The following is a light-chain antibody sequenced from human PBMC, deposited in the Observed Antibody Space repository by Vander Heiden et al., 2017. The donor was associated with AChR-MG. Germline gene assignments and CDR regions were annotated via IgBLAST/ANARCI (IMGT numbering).Light chain of an antibody. CDR1: QSLLHSNGYNY. V-gene: IGKV2-28*01. Sequence: DIVMTQSPLSLPVTPGEPASISCRSSQSLLHSNGYNYLDWYLQKPGQSPQLLIYLGSYRASGVPDRFSGSGSGTDFTLKISRVEAEDVGVYYCRQGLQTPRTSGGGTKVDIK. J-gene: IGKJ4*01. CDR2: LGS. CDR3: RQGLQTPRT.